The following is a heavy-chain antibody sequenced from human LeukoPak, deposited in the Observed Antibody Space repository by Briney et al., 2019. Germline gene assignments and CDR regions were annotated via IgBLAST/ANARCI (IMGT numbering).Heavy chain of an antibody. Sequence: SETLSLTCAVYGGSFSGYYWSWIRQPPGKGLEWIGEINHSGSTNYNPSLKSRVTISVDTSKNQFSLKLSSVTAADTAVYYCARGGDQYQLLYWFDPWGQGTLVTVSS. CDR3: ARGGDQYQLLYWFDP. CDR1: GGSFSGYY. CDR2: INHSGST. D-gene: IGHD2-2*01. V-gene: IGHV4-34*01. J-gene: IGHJ5*02.